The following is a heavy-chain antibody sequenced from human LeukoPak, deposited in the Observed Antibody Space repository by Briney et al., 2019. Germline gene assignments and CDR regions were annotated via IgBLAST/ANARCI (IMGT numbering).Heavy chain of an antibody. CDR1: GFTFSSYW. V-gene: IGHV3-7*03. J-gene: IGHJ3*02. Sequence: GGSLRLSCAASGFTFSSYWMSWVRQAPGKGLEWVANIKQDGSEKYYVDSVKGRFTISRDNAKNSLYLQMNSLRADDTAVYSCAKDPPTVMANAFHIWGQGTMVTVS. D-gene: IGHD5-18*01. CDR2: IKQDGSEK. CDR3: AKDPPTVMANAFHI.